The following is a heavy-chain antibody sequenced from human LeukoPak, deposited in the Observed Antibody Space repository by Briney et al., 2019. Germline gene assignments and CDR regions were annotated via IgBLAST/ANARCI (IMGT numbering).Heavy chain of an antibody. D-gene: IGHD2-21*01. J-gene: IGHJ4*02. CDR1: GFTFSSYA. V-gene: IGHV3-30*02. CDR2: VRYDGSDI. CDR3: AKGLNVASPFDY. Sequence: GGSLRLSCAASGFTFSSYAMHWVRQAPGKGLQWVAFVRYDGSDIYYADSVKGRFTISRDNSKNTLWLQMNSLRPEDTAVYFCAKGLNVASPFDYWGQGTLVTVSS.